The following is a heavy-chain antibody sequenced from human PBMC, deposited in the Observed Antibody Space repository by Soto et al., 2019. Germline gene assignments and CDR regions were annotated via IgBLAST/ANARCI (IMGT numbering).Heavy chain of an antibody. CDR2: IYYSGST. V-gene: IGHV4-30-4*01. Sequence: PSETLSLTCTVSGGSISCGDYYWSWIRQPPGKGLEWIGYIYYSGSTYYNPSLKSRVTISVDTSKNQFSLKLSSVTAADTAVYYCARVPAATNNGGYWGQGTLVTVSS. CDR1: GGSISCGDYY. J-gene: IGHJ4*02. CDR3: ARVPAATNNGGY. D-gene: IGHD2-2*01.